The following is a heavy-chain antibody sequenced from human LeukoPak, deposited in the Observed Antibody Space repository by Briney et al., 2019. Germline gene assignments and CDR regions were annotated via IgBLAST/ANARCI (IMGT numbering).Heavy chain of an antibody. CDR3: ARGGWYEDY. Sequence: SETLSLTCTVSGGSISSSSYYWGWIRQPPGKGLEWIGYIYSSGSTNYNPSLKSRVTISVDTSKNQFSLKLSSVTAADTAVYYCARGGWYEDYWGQGTLVTVSS. V-gene: IGHV4-61*05. D-gene: IGHD6-19*01. J-gene: IGHJ4*02. CDR1: GGSISSSSYY. CDR2: IYSSGST.